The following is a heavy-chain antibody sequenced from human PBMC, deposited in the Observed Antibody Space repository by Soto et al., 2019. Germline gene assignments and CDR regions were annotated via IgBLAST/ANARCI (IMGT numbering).Heavy chain of an antibody. CDR2: IYHSGST. Sequence: QVQLQESGPGLVKPSGTLSLTCAVSGGSISSSNWWSWVRQPPGKGLEWIGEIYHSGSTNYNPSLKSRVTISVSKSKTQFPRKLSSGTAPDTGVYYCARGGGVTRRYYYYYYGMDVWGQGTTVTVSS. CDR3: ARGGGVTRRYYYYYYGMDV. CDR1: GGSISSSNW. J-gene: IGHJ6*02. D-gene: IGHD2-21*02. V-gene: IGHV4-4*02.